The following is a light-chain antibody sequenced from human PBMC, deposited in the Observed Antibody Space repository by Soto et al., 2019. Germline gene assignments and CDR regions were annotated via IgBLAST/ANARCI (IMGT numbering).Light chain of an antibody. V-gene: IGLV2-14*01. Sequence: QSALTQPASVSGSPGQSITISCTGNSSDVGGYNYVSWYQQHPGKAPKLMIYEVSNRPSGVSNRFSGSKSGNTASLTISGLQVEDEADYYCSSYTSSSPWVFGGGTQLTVL. CDR2: EVS. CDR3: SSYTSSSPWV. CDR1: SSDVGGYNY. J-gene: IGLJ3*02.